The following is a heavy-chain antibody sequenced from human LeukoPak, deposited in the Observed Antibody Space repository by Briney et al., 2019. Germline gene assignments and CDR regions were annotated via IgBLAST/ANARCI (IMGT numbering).Heavy chain of an antibody. V-gene: IGHV4-4*07. Sequence: NASETLSLTCTVSGGSINSYYWSWIRQPAGKGLEWIGRIYTSGSTNYNPSLKSRVTMSVDTSKNQFSLKLSSVTAADTAVYYCARDRSDSSGYYFSDYWGQGTLVTVSS. CDR2: IYTSGST. CDR3: ARDRSDSSGYYFSDY. D-gene: IGHD3-22*01. CDR1: GGSINSYY. J-gene: IGHJ4*02.